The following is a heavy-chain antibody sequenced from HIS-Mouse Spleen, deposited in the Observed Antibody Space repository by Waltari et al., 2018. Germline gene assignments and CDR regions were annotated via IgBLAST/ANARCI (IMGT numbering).Heavy chain of an antibody. CDR2: INHSGST. Sequence: QVQLQQWGAGLLKPSETLSLTCAVYGGSFSGYYWSWIRRPPGKGLEWIGEINHSGSTNYNPSLKSRVTISVDTSKNQFSLKLSSVTAADTAVYYCARGSDDFWSGYYFDYWGQGTLVTVSS. D-gene: IGHD3-3*01. V-gene: IGHV4-34*01. CDR3: ARGSDDFWSGYYFDY. CDR1: GGSFSGYY. J-gene: IGHJ4*02.